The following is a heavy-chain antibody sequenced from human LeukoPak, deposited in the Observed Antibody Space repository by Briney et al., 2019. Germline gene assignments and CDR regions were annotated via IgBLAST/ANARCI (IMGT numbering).Heavy chain of an antibody. Sequence: GGSLRLSCAASGFTFSSYSMNWVRQAPGKGLEWVSSISSSSSYIYYADSVKGRFTISRDNAKNSLYLQMNSLRAEDTAVYYCARVSPDCTNGVCYVLDVWGKGTTVTVSS. CDR2: ISSSSSYI. D-gene: IGHD2-8*01. CDR1: GFTFSSYS. J-gene: IGHJ6*04. CDR3: ARVSPDCTNGVCYVLDV. V-gene: IGHV3-21*01.